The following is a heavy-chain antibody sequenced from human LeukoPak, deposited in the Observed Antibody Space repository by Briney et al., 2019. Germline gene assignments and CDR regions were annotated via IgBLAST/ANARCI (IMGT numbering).Heavy chain of an antibody. D-gene: IGHD6-13*01. CDR2: IYSGGTT. Sequence: GSLRLSCAASGSTGSSNYMSLVRQAPGKGLEWVSVIYSGGTTNYADSVKGRFTISRDNSKNTLFLQVNSLRAEDTAVYYCARGGYSSSWYHFDYWGQGTLVTVSS. J-gene: IGHJ4*02. CDR1: GSTGSSNY. V-gene: IGHV3-53*01. CDR3: ARGGYSSSWYHFDY.